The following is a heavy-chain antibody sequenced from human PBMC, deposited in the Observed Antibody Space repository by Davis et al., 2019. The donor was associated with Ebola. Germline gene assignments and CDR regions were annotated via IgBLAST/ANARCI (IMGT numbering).Heavy chain of an antibody. CDR1: GFTLSDYY. Sequence: PGGSLRLSCATSGFTLSDYYMSWIRQAPGKGLEWVSSIRSSATTIYYSDPVKGRFTVSRDNAKNSLYLQMTSLRAEDTAVYYCARDKRSSWYGGMDVWGQGTTVTVSS. J-gene: IGHJ6*02. V-gene: IGHV3-11*01. CDR3: ARDKRSSWYGGMDV. D-gene: IGHD6-19*01. CDR2: IRSSATTI.